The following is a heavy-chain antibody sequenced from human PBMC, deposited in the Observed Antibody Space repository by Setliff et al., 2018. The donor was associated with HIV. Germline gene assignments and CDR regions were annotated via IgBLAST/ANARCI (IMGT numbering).Heavy chain of an antibody. CDR3: TKGVKWLAP. CDR2: IYSNGDT. V-gene: IGHV3-53*01. J-gene: IGHJ5*02. Sequence: TGGSLRLSCAASGFTVSTNYMAWVRQAPGEGLECVSLIYSNGDTYYADSVKGRFIIYRDNSKNTLYLQMYGLRVEDTAMYYCTKGVKWLAPWGQGTPVTVSS. CDR1: GFTVSTNY. D-gene: IGHD2-21*01.